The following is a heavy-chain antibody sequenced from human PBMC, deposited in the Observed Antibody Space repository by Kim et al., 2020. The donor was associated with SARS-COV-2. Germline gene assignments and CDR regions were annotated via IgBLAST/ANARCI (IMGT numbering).Heavy chain of an antibody. CDR3: ARFGRRYGSGNAKYYYYGMDV. J-gene: IGHJ6*02. CDR2: INHSGST. Sequence: SETLSLTCAVYGGSFSGYYWSWIRQPPGKGLEWIGEINHSGSTNYNPSLKSRVTISVDTSKNQFSLKLSSVTAADTAVYYCARFGRRYGSGNAKYYYYGMDVWGQGTTVTVSS. V-gene: IGHV4-34*01. CDR1: GGSFSGYY. D-gene: IGHD3-10*01.